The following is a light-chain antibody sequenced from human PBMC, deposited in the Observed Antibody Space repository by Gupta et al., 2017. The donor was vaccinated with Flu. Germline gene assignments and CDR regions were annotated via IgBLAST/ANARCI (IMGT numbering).Light chain of an antibody. Sequence: EIVLTQSPATLSLSPGERATLSCRASQGLNSCLAWYQQKPGQAPRLLIYGTSNRATGIPVRFSGSGSGTDFALTISSLEPEDFAVYFCQQGSDWPLTFGGGTKVEIK. V-gene: IGKV3-11*01. CDR1: QGLNSC. J-gene: IGKJ4*01. CDR2: GTS. CDR3: QQGSDWPLT.